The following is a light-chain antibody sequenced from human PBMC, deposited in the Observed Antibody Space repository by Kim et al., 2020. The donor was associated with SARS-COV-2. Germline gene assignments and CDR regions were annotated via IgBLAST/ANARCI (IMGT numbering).Light chain of an antibody. J-gene: IGLJ1*01. Sequence: QSITISCTGTSSDIDGYKYVSWYQQHPGKAPNLVIYEVDNRPSGFSIRFSGSKSGNTASLTISGLQAEDEADYYCSSYIRGSTNYVFGTGTKVTVL. CDR1: SSDIDGYKY. CDR3: SSYIRGSTNYV. V-gene: IGLV2-14*01. CDR2: EVD.